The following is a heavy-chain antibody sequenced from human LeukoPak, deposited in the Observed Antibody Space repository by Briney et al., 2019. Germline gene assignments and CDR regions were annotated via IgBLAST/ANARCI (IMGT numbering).Heavy chain of an antibody. J-gene: IGHJ4*02. CDR3: ASLADSSSWYWIDY. D-gene: IGHD6-13*01. CDR1: GGSISSGDYY. Sequence: SETLSLTRTVSGGSISSGDYYWSWIRQPPGKGLEWIGYIYYSGSTNYNPSLKSRVTISVDTSKNQFSLKLSSVTAADTAVYYCASLADSSSWYWIDYWGQGTLVTVSS. V-gene: IGHV4-61*08. CDR2: IYYSGST.